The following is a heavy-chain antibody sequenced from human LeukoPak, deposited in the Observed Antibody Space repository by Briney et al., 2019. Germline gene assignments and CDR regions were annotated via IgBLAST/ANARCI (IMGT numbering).Heavy chain of an antibody. Sequence: SETLSLTCAVYGRSFSGYYWSWIRQPPGKGLEWIGEINHSGSTNYNPSLKSRVTISVDTSKNQFSLKLSSVTAADTAVYYCAREEDYSNSGYWYFDLWGRGTLVTVSS. J-gene: IGHJ2*01. D-gene: IGHD4-11*01. CDR1: GRSFSGYY. V-gene: IGHV4-34*01. CDR2: INHSGST. CDR3: AREEDYSNSGYWYFDL.